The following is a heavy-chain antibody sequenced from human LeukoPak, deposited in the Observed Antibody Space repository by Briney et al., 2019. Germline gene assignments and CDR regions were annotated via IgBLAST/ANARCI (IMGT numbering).Heavy chain of an antibody. V-gene: IGHV3-48*03. CDR1: GFTFSSYE. CDR2: ISSSGSTI. Sequence: PGGSLRLSCAASGFTFSSYEMNWVRQAPGKGLEWVSYISSSGSTIYYADSVKGRFTISRDNAKNSLYLQMNSLRAEDTAVYYCARGGDIVVVVAAGWFDPWGQGTLVTVSS. J-gene: IGHJ5*02. D-gene: IGHD2-15*01. CDR3: ARGGDIVVVVAAGWFDP.